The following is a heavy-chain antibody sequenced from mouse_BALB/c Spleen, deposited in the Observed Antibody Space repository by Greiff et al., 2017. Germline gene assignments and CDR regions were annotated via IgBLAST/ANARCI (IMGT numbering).Heavy chain of an antibody. CDR2: ISSGGSYT. Sequence: VQLKESGGDLVKPGGSLKLSCAASGFTFSSYGMSWVRQTPDKRLEWVATISSGGSYTYYPDSVKGRFTISRDNAKNTLYLQMSSLKSEDTAMYYCARQLGPGYYFDYWGQGTTLTVSS. V-gene: IGHV5-6*01. CDR3: ARQLGPGYYFDY. J-gene: IGHJ2*01. D-gene: IGHD4-1*01. CDR1: GFTFSSYG.